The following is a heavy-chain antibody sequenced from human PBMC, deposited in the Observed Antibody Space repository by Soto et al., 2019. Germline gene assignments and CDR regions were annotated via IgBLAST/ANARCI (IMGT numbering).Heavy chain of an antibody. Sequence: SETLSLTCTVSGGSISSGGYYWSWIRQHPGKGLEWIGYIYYSGNTYYNPSLKSRLTISVDTSKNQFSLRLSSVTAADPAVYYCARVRGYGSGTYVDYWGQGTLVTVSS. J-gene: IGHJ4*02. V-gene: IGHV4-31*03. CDR2: IYYSGNT. CDR1: GGSISSGGYY. D-gene: IGHD3-10*01. CDR3: ARVRGYGSGTYVDY.